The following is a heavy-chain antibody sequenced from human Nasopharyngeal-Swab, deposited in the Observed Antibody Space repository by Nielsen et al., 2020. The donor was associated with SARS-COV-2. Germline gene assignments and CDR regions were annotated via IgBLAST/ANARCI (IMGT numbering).Heavy chain of an antibody. Sequence: GGSLRLSCAVSGFIVSSTYMSWVRQAPGKGLEWVSAISGSGGSTYYADSVKGRFTISRDNSKNTLYLQMNSLRAEDTAVYYCARDHLMTVTIPYYYYGMDVWGQGTTVTVSS. J-gene: IGHJ6*02. CDR1: GFIVSSTY. D-gene: IGHD4-11*01. V-gene: IGHV3-23*01. CDR2: ISGSGGST. CDR3: ARDHLMTVTIPYYYYGMDV.